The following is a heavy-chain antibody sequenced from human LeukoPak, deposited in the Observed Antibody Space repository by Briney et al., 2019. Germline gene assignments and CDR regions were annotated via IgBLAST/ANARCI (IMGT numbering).Heavy chain of an antibody. V-gene: IGHV3-73*01. Sequence: GGSLRLSCAASGFTFSGSAMHWVRQASGKGLEWVGRIRSKANSYATAYAASVKGRFTISRDDSKNTAYLQVNSLKAEDTAVYYCARDPYSGAYSEGYYYYYMDVWGTGTTVTVSS. J-gene: IGHJ6*03. CDR3: ARDPYSGAYSEGYYYYYMDV. CDR2: IRSKANSYAT. CDR1: GFTFSGSA. D-gene: IGHD1-26*01.